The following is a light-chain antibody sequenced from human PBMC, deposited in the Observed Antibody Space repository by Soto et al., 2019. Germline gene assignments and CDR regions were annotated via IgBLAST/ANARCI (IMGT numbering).Light chain of an antibody. V-gene: IGKV1-5*03. CDR3: QQYYSYPLT. Sequence: DTQMTQSPSTLSASVGDRVTITCRASQSISSWLAWYQQKPGKAPKLLIYKASTLHSGVPSSFSGRGSGTEFTLTISSLQPDDFATYYCQQYYSYPLTFGEGTKVEIK. CDR2: KAS. CDR1: QSISSW. J-gene: IGKJ4*01.